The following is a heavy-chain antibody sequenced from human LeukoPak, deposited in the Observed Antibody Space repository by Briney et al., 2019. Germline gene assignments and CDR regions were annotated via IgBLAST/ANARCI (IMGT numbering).Heavy chain of an antibody. CDR2: IYYSGST. CDR1: GGSISSGDYS. Sequence: PSETLSLTCTVSGGSISSGDYSWSWIRQPPGKGLEWIGYIYYSGSTYYNPSLKSRVTISVDTSKNQFSLKLSSVTAADTAVYYCARGYYDSSGYYYGYWGQGTLVTVSS. D-gene: IGHD3-22*01. V-gene: IGHV4-30-4*01. J-gene: IGHJ4*02. CDR3: ARGYYDSSGYYYGY.